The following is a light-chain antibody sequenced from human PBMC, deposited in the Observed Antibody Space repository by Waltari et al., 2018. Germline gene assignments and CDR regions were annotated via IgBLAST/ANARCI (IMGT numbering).Light chain of an antibody. CDR2: DAS. J-gene: IGKJ2*01. CDR1: QSVSSY. Sequence: EVVLTQSPATLSLSPGERATLSCRASQSVSSYLAWYQQTPGQAPRLLIYDASNRATGVPARFGGSGSGTDFTLTISSLEPEDFAVYYCQHRNNWPPTFGQGTKLEIK. CDR3: QHRNNWPPT. V-gene: IGKV3-11*01.